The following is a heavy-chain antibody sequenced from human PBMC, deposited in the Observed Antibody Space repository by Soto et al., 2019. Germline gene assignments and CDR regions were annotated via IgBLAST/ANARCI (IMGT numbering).Heavy chain of an antibody. D-gene: IGHD3-10*01. CDR2: IIPIFGTA. CDR1: GGTFSSYA. Sequence: ASVKVSCKASGGTFSSYAISWVRQAPGQGLEWMGGIIPIFGTANYAQKFQGRVTITADESTSTAYMELSSLRSEDTAVYYCARKWFGEAPQDYYYYGMDVWGQGTTVTVSS. J-gene: IGHJ6*02. V-gene: IGHV1-69*13. CDR3: ARKWFGEAPQDYYYYGMDV.